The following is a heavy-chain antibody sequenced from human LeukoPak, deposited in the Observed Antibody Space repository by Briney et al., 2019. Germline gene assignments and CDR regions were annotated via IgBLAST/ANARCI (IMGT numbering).Heavy chain of an antibody. V-gene: IGHV4-4*07. CDR2: IYTSGST. D-gene: IGHD3-3*01. J-gene: IGHJ6*02. CDR3: ARAGCWYYDFWSGYYGEELYGMDV. Sequence: LETLSLTCTVSGGSISSYYWSWIRQPAGKGLEWIGRIYTSGSTNYNPSLKSRVTMSVDTSKNQFSLKLSSVTAADTAVYYCARAGCWYYDFWSGYYGEELYGMDVWGQGTTVTVSS. CDR1: GGSISSYY.